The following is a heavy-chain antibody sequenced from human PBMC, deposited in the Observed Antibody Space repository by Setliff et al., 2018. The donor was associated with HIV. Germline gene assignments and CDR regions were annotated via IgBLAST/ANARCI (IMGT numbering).Heavy chain of an antibody. CDR3: AKDRFSDSSAPGDAFDV. J-gene: IGHJ3*01. Sequence: LRLSCGASGISFGNHWMYWVRQAPGKGLVWVSRINADGSITDYADSVKGRFTVSRDNSKNTLYLQLNSLRAEDTAVYYCAKDRFSDSSAPGDAFDVWGVGTLVTVSS. D-gene: IGHD3-22*01. CDR2: INADGSIT. CDR1: GISFGNHW. V-gene: IGHV3-74*01.